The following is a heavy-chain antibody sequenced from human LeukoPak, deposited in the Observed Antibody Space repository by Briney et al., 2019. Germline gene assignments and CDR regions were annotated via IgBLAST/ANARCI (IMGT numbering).Heavy chain of an antibody. D-gene: IGHD2-15*01. Sequence: GESLKISCKGSGYSFMDYWIGWVRQMPGKGPEWMGIIFPHDSDTKYNPSFQGQVTISVDKSISTAYLQWSSLKASDTAMYYCARLAVVVAAAFDYWGQGTLVTVSS. CDR3: ARLAVVVAAAFDY. V-gene: IGHV5-51*01. CDR2: IFPHDSDT. CDR1: GYSFMDYW. J-gene: IGHJ4*02.